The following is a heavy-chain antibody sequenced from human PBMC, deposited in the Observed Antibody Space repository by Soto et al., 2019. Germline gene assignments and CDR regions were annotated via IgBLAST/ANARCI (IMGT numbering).Heavy chain of an antibody. J-gene: IGHJ4*02. D-gene: IGHD2-8*01. Sequence: QVQLQESGPGLVKPSQTLSLTCTVSGGSISSGDYYWSGIRQPRGKGLEWIGDIYYRGSTYYNPSLKSRVTISVDTSKNQFSLKLSSGTAADTAVYYCASGVWVAGAFDYWGQGTLVTVFS. CDR3: ASGVWVAGAFDY. V-gene: IGHV4-30-4*01. CDR2: IYYRGST. CDR1: GGSISSGDYY.